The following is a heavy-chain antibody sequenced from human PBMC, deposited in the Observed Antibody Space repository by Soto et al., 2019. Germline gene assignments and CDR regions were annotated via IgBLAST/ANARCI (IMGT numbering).Heavy chain of an antibody. Sequence: EVQLVESGGGLVQPGGSLRLSCAASGFTFSSYWMHWVRQGPGKGLVWVSRINTDGSSTTYADSVKGRFTISRDNAKNTLYLQMNSLRAEDTAVYYCVRADGYNTIGYWGQGTLVTVSS. CDR2: INTDGSST. CDR3: VRADGYNTIGY. CDR1: GFTFSSYW. D-gene: IGHD5-12*01. V-gene: IGHV3-74*01. J-gene: IGHJ4*02.